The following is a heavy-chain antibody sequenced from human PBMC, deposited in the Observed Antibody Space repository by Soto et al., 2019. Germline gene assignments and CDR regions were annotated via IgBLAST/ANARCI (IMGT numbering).Heavy chain of an antibody. V-gene: IGHV6-1*01. CDR2: TYYRSKWYK. J-gene: IGHJ4*02. CDR3: ARVDSSGWSRGGFDY. Sequence: PSQTPSLTCAISGDSVSRNSAAWNWISQSPSRGLEWLGRTYYRSKWYKDYAVSVKSRITINPDTSKNQFSLQLNSVTPEDTAVYYCARVDSSGWSRGGFDYWGQGILVTVSS. D-gene: IGHD6-19*01. CDR1: GDSVSRNSAA.